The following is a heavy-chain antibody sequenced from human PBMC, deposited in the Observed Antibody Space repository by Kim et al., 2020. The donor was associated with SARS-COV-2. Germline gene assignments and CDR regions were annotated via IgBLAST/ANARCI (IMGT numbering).Heavy chain of an antibody. Sequence: GGSLRLSCAASGFTFSSYAMSWVRQAPGKGLEWVSAISGSGGSTYYADSVKGRFTISRDNSKNTLYLQMNSLRAEDTAVYYCASPQSTRSWYRYAFDSWGQGTRVTVSS. CDR3: ASPQSTRSWYRYAFDS. CDR1: GFTFSSYA. CDR2: ISGSGGST. J-gene: IGHJ3*02. D-gene: IGHD6-13*01. V-gene: IGHV3-23*01.